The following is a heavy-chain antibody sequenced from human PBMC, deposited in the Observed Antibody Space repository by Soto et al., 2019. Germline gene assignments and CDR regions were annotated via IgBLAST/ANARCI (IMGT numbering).Heavy chain of an antibody. D-gene: IGHD2-21*01. J-gene: IGHJ4*02. CDR2: IYYSGST. CDR3: ARSGDWSSSFDY. CDR1: GDSISPYY. Sequence: ETLSLTCTVSGDSISPYYWSWIRQPPGKGLEWIGYIYYSGSTNYNPSLKSRVTISVDTSKNQFSLRLSSVTAADTAVYYCARSGDWSSSFDYWGQGTLVTVSS. V-gene: IGHV4-59*01.